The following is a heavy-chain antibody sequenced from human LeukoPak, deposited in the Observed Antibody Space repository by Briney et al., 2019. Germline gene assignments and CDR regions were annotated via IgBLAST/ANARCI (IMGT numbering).Heavy chain of an antibody. CDR3: ARGRDIVVVPAASNWFDP. D-gene: IGHD2-2*01. CDR1: GYTFTGYY. J-gene: IGHJ5*02. Sequence: ASVKVSCKASGYTFTGYYMHWVRQAPGQGLEWMGRINPNSGGTNYAQKFQGRVTMTRDTSTSTVYMELSSLRSEDTAVYYCARGRDIVVVPAASNWFDPWGQGTLVTVSS. V-gene: IGHV1-2*06. CDR2: INPNSGGT.